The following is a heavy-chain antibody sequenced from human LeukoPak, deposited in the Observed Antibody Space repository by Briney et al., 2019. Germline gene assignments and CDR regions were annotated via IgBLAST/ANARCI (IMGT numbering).Heavy chain of an antibody. CDR2: IYTSGST. J-gene: IGHJ4*02. V-gene: IGHV4-61*02. CDR1: GGSISSGSYF. Sequence: SETLSLTCTVSGGSISSGSYFWSWIRQPAGKGLEWIGRIYTSGSTNYNPSLKSRVTISVDTSKNQYSLKLSSVTAADTAVYYCATQILLCHYYWGQGTLVTVSS. D-gene: IGHD2-2*01. CDR3: ATQILLCHYY.